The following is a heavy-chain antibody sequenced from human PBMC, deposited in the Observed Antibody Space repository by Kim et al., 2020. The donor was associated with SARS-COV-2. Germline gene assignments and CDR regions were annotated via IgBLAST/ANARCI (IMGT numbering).Heavy chain of an antibody. D-gene: IGHD6-19*01. Sequence: GGSLRLSCAASGFTFDDYAMHWVRQAPGKGLEWVSGISWNSGSIGYADSVKGRFTISRDNAKNSLYLQMNSLRAEDTALYYCAKDREVGYSSGWYDYWGQGTLVTVSS. J-gene: IGHJ4*02. CDR2: ISWNSGSI. V-gene: IGHV3-9*01. CDR1: GFTFDDYA. CDR3: AKDREVGYSSGWYDY.